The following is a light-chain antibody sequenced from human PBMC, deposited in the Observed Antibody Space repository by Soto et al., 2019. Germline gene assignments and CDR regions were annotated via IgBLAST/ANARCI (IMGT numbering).Light chain of an antibody. CDR1: QGVSSSY. Sequence: DIELTQSPGTLSLSPGERAAISCRASQGVSSSYFAWYQKPPGPAPRLLIHAATNQATGIPDMFSGSGSGTYFTLTITKQQHEVAAVYCLQQNGNPLTFGQGTKVEIK. CDR2: AAT. V-gene: IGKV3-20*01. CDR3: QQNGNPLT. J-gene: IGKJ1*01.